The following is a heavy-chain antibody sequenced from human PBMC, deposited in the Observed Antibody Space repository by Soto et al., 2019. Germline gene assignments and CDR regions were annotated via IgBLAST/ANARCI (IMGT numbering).Heavy chain of an antibody. CDR1: GGSISSYY. CDR3: ARDIAYGDYFDY. CDR2: IYYSGST. V-gene: IGHV4-59*01. D-gene: IGHD4-17*01. Sequence: SETLSLTCTVSGGSISSYYWSWIRQPPGKGLEWIGYIYYSGSTNYNPSLKSRATISVDTSKNQFSLKLSSVTAADTAVYYCARDIAYGDYFDYWGQGTLVTVSS. J-gene: IGHJ4*02.